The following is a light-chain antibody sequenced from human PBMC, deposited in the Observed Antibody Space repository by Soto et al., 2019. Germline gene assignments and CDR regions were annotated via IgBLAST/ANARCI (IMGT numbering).Light chain of an antibody. J-gene: IGKJ1*01. CDR3: QQYGRG. CDR1: QSLSSNY. CDR2: GAS. Sequence: EVVLTQSPDTVSLSPGERATVSCRASQSLSSNYLAWYQQKPGQAPRLLIYGASSRATGIPDRFSGGGSGTDFTLTISRLEPEDFAVYYCQQYGRGFGQGTKVDIK. V-gene: IGKV3-20*01.